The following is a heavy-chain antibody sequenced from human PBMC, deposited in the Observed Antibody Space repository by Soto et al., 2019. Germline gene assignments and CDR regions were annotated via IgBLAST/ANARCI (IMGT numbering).Heavy chain of an antibody. D-gene: IGHD3-3*01. CDR1: GYTFTGYY. V-gene: IGHV1-2*02. Sequence: ASVKVSCKASGYTFTGYYMHWVRQAPGQGLEWMGWINPNSGCTNYAQKFQGRVTMTRDTSISTAYMELSRLRSDDTAVYYCARAGFWSGYSTFDYWGQGTLVTVSS. CDR3: ARAGFWSGYSTFDY. CDR2: INPNSGCT. J-gene: IGHJ4*02.